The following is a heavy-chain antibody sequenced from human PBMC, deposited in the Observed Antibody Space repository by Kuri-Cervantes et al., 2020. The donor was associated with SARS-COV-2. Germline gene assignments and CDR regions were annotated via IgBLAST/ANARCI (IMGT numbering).Heavy chain of an antibody. Sequence: GGLLRLSCAASGFIFSSYSMNWVRQAPGKGLEWVSSISSSSSYIYYADSVKGQFTISRDNAKNSLYLQMNSLRAEDTAVYYCARDQGYSYGYGYWGQGTLVTVSS. D-gene: IGHD5-18*01. CDR2: ISSSSSYI. V-gene: IGHV3-21*01. CDR3: ARDQGYSYGYGY. CDR1: GFIFSSYS. J-gene: IGHJ4*02.